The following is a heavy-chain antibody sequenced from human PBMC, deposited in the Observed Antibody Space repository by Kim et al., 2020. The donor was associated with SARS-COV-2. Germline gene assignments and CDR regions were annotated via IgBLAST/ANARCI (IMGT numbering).Heavy chain of an antibody. CDR3: AREQWLGIEYFQH. Sequence: SAQKLQGRVTMTTATSTSTAYMELRSLRSDDTAVYYCAREQWLGIEYFQHWGQGTLVTVSS. D-gene: IGHD6-19*01. J-gene: IGHJ1*01. V-gene: IGHV1-18*01.